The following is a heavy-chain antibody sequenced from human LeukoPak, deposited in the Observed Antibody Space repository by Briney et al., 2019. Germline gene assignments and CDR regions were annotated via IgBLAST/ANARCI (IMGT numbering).Heavy chain of an antibody. Sequence: ASVKVSCKASGYTFTGYYMDWVRQAPGQGLEWMGWINPNSGGTNYAQKFQGRVTMTRDTSISTAYMELSRLRSDDTAVYYCARVEFLLGIIDYWGQGTLVTVSS. CDR2: INPNSGGT. J-gene: IGHJ4*02. CDR3: ARVEFLLGIIDY. V-gene: IGHV1-2*02. CDR1: GYTFTGYY. D-gene: IGHD3-9*01.